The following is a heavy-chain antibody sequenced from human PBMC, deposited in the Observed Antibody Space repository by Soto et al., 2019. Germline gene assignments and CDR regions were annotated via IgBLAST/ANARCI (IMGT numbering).Heavy chain of an antibody. V-gene: IGHV3-33*01. CDR3: ASSGGVGMKDYYFDY. CDR1: GFSFSDYG. J-gene: IGHJ4*02. D-gene: IGHD3-3*01. Sequence: QLGGSLRLSCAASGFSFSDYGMHWVRQAPGKGLEWVAVIWYDGSNKYYADSVKGRFTISRDNSKNTLYLQMNSLRAEDTAVYYCASSGGVGMKDYYFDYWGQGTLVTVSS. CDR2: IWYDGSNK.